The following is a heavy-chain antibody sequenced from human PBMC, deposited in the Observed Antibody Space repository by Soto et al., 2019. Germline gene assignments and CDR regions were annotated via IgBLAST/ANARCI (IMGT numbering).Heavy chain of an antibody. Sequence: QLQLQESGPGLVKPSETLSLTCTVSGGSISSSSYYWGWIRQPPGKGLEWIGSIYYSGSTYYNPSLKSRVTISVDTSKNQFSLKLSSVTAADTAVYYCARQAPGRGCRAVGGCHFDYWGQGTLVTVSS. J-gene: IGHJ4*02. D-gene: IGHD2-15*01. V-gene: IGHV4-39*01. CDR3: ARQAPGRGCRAVGGCHFDY. CDR2: IYYSGST. CDR1: GGSISSSSYY.